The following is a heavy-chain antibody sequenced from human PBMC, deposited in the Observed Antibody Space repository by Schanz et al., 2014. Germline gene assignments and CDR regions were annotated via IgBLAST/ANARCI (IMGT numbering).Heavy chain of an antibody. CDR1: GFTFSDYK. J-gene: IGHJ6*02. CDR3: AKVWKDHRIAGRPGWSDGMDV. Sequence: QVQLVESGGGLVKPGGSLRLSCAASGFTFSDYKMSWIRQAPGKGLEWVSYISATSAKIDYADSVQGRFTISRDNAKNSLYLQMSSLRDEDTAVYYCAKVWKDHRIAGRPGWSDGMDVWGQGTTVTVSS. D-gene: IGHD6-6*01. V-gene: IGHV3-11*06. CDR2: ISATSAKI.